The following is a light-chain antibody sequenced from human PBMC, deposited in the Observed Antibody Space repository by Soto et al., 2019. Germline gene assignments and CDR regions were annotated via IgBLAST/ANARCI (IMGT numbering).Light chain of an antibody. CDR1: QSVSSN. CDR2: VAS. CDR3: QQYNVWPLT. J-gene: IGKJ4*01. Sequence: EIVMTQSPATLSVSPGERATLSCRASQSVSSNLAWYQQKPGQTPKLRIYVASTRATGIPSRFSGSGSGTEFTLTISSLHSEDVSVYYCQQYNVWPLTFGGGTKVEFK. V-gene: IGKV3-15*01.